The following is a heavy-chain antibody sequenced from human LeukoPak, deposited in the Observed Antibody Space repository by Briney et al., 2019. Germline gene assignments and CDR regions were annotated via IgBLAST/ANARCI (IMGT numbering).Heavy chain of an antibody. Sequence: SETLSLTCAVYGGSFSGYYWSWIRHPPAKGLEWIGDINHSGSTNYNATLKSRVTISVDTSKNQFSLKLSSVTAADTAVYYCARGRRVGYLAVAGWAPDYWGQGTLVTVSS. CDR2: INHSGST. J-gene: IGHJ4*02. CDR3: ARGRRVGYLAVAGWAPDY. CDR1: GGSFSGYY. D-gene: IGHD6-19*01. V-gene: IGHV4-34*01.